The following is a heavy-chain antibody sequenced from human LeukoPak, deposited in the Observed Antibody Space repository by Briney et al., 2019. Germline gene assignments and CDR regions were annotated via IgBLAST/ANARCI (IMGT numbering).Heavy chain of an antibody. D-gene: IGHD1-26*01. CDR2: INPNSGGT. V-gene: IGHV1-2*02. Sequence: ASVKVSCKASGYTFTGYYMHWVRQAPGQGLEWMGWINPNSGGTNYAQKFQGRVTMTRDTSISTAYMELSRLISDDTAMYYCARDPSGTYYGWFDPWGQGTLVTVSS. CDR1: GYTFTGYY. CDR3: ARDPSGTYYGWFDP. J-gene: IGHJ5*02.